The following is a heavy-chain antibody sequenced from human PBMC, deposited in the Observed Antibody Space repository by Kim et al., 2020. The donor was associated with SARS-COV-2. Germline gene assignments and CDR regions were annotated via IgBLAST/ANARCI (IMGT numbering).Heavy chain of an antibody. CDR3: ARKMERQYFDY. V-gene: IGHV1-3*01. J-gene: IGHJ4*02. D-gene: IGHD1-1*01. CDR2: T. Sequence: TEYAQNFQDRVTITRDTSASTAYMELTSLRSEDTAVYFCARKMERQYFDYWGQGTLVTVSS.